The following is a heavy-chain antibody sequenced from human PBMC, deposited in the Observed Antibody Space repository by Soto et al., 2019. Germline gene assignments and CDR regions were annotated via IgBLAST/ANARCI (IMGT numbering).Heavy chain of an antibody. V-gene: IGHV5-51*01. Sequence: EVQLVQSGAEVKKPGESLKISCKGSGYSFTSYWIGWVRQMPGKGLEWTGIIYPGDSDTRYSPSSQGQVTISADKSISTAYLQWSSLKASDTAMYYCARPNVKQWLVQGGWFAPWGQGTLVTVSS. J-gene: IGHJ5*02. CDR3: ARPNVKQWLVQGGWFAP. D-gene: IGHD6-19*01. CDR1: GYSFTSYW. CDR2: IYPGDSDT.